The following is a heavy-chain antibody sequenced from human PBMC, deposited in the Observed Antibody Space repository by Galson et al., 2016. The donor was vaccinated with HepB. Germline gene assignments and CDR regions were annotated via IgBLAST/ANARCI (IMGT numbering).Heavy chain of an antibody. D-gene: IGHD5-24*01. CDR2: ISAYNGNI. CDR3: ARESPSTDAARLFDY. Sequence: SVKVSCKASGYTFTNYGITWVRQAPGQGLEWMGWISAYNGNIKYAQKLQGRATMTTDTSTSTAYMDLRSLRSDDTAVYFCARESPSTDAARLFDYWGQGTLVTVSS. J-gene: IGHJ4*02. V-gene: IGHV1-18*04. CDR1: GYTFTNYG.